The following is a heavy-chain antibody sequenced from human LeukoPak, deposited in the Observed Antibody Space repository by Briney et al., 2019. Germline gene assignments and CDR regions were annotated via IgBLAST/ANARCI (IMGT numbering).Heavy chain of an antibody. CDR3: ARGGEWPYYFDH. Sequence: SETLSLTCAVYGGSFSGYYWSWIRQPPGKGLEWIGYLYYSGSTNYNPSLKSRVTISVDTSKNQFSLKLRYVTAADTAVYYCARGGEWPYYFDHWGQGTLVTVSS. J-gene: IGHJ4*02. V-gene: IGHV4-59*01. D-gene: IGHD3-3*01. CDR2: LYYSGST. CDR1: GGSFSGYY.